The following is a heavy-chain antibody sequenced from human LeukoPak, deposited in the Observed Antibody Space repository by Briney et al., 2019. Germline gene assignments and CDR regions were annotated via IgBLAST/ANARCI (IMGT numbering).Heavy chain of an antibody. CDR1: GGSISSGSYY. CDR2: IYYSGST. D-gene: IGHD3-22*01. Sequence: SQTLSLTCTVSGGSISSGSYYWSWIRQPAGKGLEWIGYIYYSGSTNYNPSLKSRVTISVDTSKNQFSLKLSSVTAADTAVYYCARKTYYYDSSGQPGDWFDPWGQGTLVTVSS. J-gene: IGHJ5*02. V-gene: IGHV4-61*09. CDR3: ARKTYYYDSSGQPGDWFDP.